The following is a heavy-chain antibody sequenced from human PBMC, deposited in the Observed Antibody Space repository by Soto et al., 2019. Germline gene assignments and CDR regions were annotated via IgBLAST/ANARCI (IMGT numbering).Heavy chain of an antibody. D-gene: IGHD3-16*01. V-gene: IGHV4-34*01. CDR1: CGFLSESY. CDR2: INHVGGT. J-gene: IGHJ5*02. Sequence: PSETLSLTCAVNCGFLSESYWTWIRQPPGKGLEWIGEINHVGGTNYNPSLKSRVTMSVDTSQNQFSLRLISVTAADTAMYFCVRIRYQLPSSVLWLDPWGQGTPVTVSS. CDR3: VRIRYQLPSSVLWLDP.